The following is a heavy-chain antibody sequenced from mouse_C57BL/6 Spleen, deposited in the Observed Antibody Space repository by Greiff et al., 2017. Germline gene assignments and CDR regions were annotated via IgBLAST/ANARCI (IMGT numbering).Heavy chain of an antibody. J-gene: IGHJ1*03. CDR3: APYGPPFDV. V-gene: IGHV1-64*01. CDR2: IHPNRGST. CDR1: GYTFTSYW. D-gene: IGHD1-1*02. Sequence: QVQLQHPGAELVKPGASVKLSCKASGYTFTSYWMHWLKQSPGQGLEWIGMIHPNRGSTNYNEKFKSKATMTVDKSSSTAYMQLSSVTSEDSAVYYCAPYGPPFDVWGTGTTGTVSS.